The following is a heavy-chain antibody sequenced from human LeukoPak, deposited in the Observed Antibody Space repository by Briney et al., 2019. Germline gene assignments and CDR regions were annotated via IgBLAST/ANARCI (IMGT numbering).Heavy chain of an antibody. D-gene: IGHD4-17*01. CDR2: IRYDGNIK. V-gene: IGHV3-30*02. CDR1: EFTFSSYG. CDR3: TKGDDYGASARLPKFNWFDP. Sequence: GGSLRLSCAASEFTFSSYGMHWFRQAPGKGLEWVAYIRYDGNIKNYADSVKGRFTISRDNSKDMLYLQMNSLRPEDTAVYYCTKGDDYGASARLPKFNWFDPWGQGTLVTVSS. J-gene: IGHJ5*02.